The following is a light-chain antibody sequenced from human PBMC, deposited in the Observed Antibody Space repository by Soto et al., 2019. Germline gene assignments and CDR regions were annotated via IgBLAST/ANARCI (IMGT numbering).Light chain of an antibody. CDR2: DAS. J-gene: IGKJ4*01. CDR1: QSISNW. V-gene: IGKV1-5*01. CDR3: QQYKTYGGI. Sequence: DIQMTQSPSTLSASVGDRVTITCRASQSISNWLAWYQQKPGKAPKLLIYDASSLHNGVPSRFSGSGSGTEFTVTISSLQPDDFATYYCQQYKTYGGIIGGGTKVEIK.